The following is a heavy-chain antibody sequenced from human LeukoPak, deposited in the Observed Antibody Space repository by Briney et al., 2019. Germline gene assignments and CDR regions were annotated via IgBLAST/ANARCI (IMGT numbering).Heavy chain of an antibody. V-gene: IGHV4-4*07. D-gene: IGHD3-22*01. CDR1: GGSISSYY. CDR2: IYTGGST. J-gene: IGHJ5*02. Sequence: PSETLSLTCTVSGGSISSYYWSWIRQPAGKGLEWLGRIYTGGSTNYNPSLKSRVTMSVDASKNQFSLKLSSVTAADTAVYYCARGLASHYYDRVRGGWFDPWGQGTLVTVSS. CDR3: ARGLASHYYDRVRGGWFDP.